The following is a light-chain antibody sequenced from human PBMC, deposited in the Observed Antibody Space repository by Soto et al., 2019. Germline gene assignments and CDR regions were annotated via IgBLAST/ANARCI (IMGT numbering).Light chain of an antibody. Sequence: AVRMTQSPSSLSASAGDEVTITCRASQDINRYLAWYQQQPGEAPKVLLYQSSTFLSGFPSRFSGSGAGTDFTLTITVLQSDYFASYFWQHYFYYPWTFGPGTRVEV. CDR3: QHYFYYPWT. J-gene: IGKJ1*01. CDR2: QSS. CDR1: QDINRY. V-gene: IGKV1-8*01.